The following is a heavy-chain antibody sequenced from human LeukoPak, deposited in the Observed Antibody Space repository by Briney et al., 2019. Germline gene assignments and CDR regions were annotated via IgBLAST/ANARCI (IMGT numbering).Heavy chain of an antibody. J-gene: IGHJ4*02. Sequence: GGSLRLSCAASGFTVCSNYMSWVREAPGKGVEWVSVIYSGGSTYYADSVKGRFTISRDNSKNTLYLQMNSLRAEDTAVYYCARTSIAAAVAPFDYWGQGTLVTVSS. CDR3: ARTSIAAAVAPFDY. CDR1: GFTVCSNY. CDR2: IYSGGST. V-gene: IGHV3-66*01. D-gene: IGHD6-13*01.